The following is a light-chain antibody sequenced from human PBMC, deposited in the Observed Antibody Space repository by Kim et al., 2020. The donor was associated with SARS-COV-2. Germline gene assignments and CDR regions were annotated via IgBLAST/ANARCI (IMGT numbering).Light chain of an antibody. CDR1: SLRSYY. Sequence: SSELTQDSAVSVALGQTVRITCQGDSLRSYYASWYQQKPGQAPVLVIYGKNNRPSGIPDRFSGSSSGNTASLTITGAQAEDEADYYCNSRDSSGNNWVFG. V-gene: IGLV3-19*01. CDR2: GKN. J-gene: IGLJ3*02. CDR3: NSRDSSGNNWV.